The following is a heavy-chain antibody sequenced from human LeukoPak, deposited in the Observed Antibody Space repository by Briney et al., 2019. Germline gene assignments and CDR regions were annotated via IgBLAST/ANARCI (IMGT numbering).Heavy chain of an antibody. Sequence: GGSLRLSCAASGSTFSSYAMSWVRQAPGKGLEWVSAISGSGGSTYYADSVKGRFTISRDNSKNTLYLQMNSLRAEDTAVYYCARASLLGYCSSTSCYQFDYWGQGTLVTVSS. J-gene: IGHJ4*02. V-gene: IGHV3-23*01. D-gene: IGHD2-2*01. CDR1: GSTFSSYA. CDR3: ARASLLGYCSSTSCYQFDY. CDR2: ISGSGGST.